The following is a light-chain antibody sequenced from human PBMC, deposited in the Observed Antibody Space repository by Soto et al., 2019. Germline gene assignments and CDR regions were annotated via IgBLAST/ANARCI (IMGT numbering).Light chain of an antibody. Sequence: QSVLTQPPSVSGAPGQRVTISCTGSSSNIGAGHDVSWYQQLPGTAPKLLIYGNSNRPSGVPDRFSGSKSGTSASLAITGLQAEDEAYYYCHSYDSSLSVLFGGGTKLTVL. CDR1: SSNIGAGHD. V-gene: IGLV1-40*01. CDR2: GNS. J-gene: IGLJ2*01. CDR3: HSYDSSLSVL.